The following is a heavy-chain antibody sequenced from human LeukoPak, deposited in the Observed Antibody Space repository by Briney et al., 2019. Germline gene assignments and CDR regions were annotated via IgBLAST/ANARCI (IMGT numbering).Heavy chain of an antibody. Sequence: GTSGSVTFNGSAGTFSIYTFGWVRHAHAQGNEWMGWMSPKSGRTGYAQKYVGRVTMSEDTSTDTAYMEMRSLRSEDTAVYYWATDHPMFGSGIAYGGQGTLVTVSA. CDR3: ATDHPMFGSGIAY. D-gene: IGHD3-10*01. V-gene: IGHV1-8*02. J-gene: IGHJ4*02. CDR2: MSPKSGRT. CDR1: AGTFSIYT.